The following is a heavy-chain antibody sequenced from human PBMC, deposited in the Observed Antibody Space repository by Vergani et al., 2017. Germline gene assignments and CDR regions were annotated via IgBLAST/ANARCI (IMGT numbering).Heavy chain of an antibody. Sequence: QVQLVQSGAEVKKPGASVKVSCKASGYTFTSYYMHWVRQAPGQGLEWMGIINPSGGSTSYAQKFQGRVTVTRDTSTSTVYMELSSLRSEDTAVYYCARGPPTIFGVVNREWFDPWGQGTLVTVSS. V-gene: IGHV1-46*03. J-gene: IGHJ5*02. D-gene: IGHD3-3*01. CDR3: ARGPPTIFGVVNREWFDP. CDR1: GYTFTSYY. CDR2: INPSGGST.